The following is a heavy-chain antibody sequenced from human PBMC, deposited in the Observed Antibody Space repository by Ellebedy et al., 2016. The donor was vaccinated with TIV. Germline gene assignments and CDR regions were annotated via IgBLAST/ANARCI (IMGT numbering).Heavy chain of an antibody. J-gene: IGHJ4*02. V-gene: IGHV3-23*01. CDR1: GFTFSSYA. CDR2: ISGSGGST. Sequence: GGSLRLXXAASGFTFSSYAMTWVRQAPGKGLECVSSISGSGGSTYYADSVKGRFTISRDSSKNTLSLQMDSLRAEDTAVYYCAKGGSGTRTSTSSSFDHWGQGTLVIVSS. CDR3: AKGGSGTRTSTSSSFDH. D-gene: IGHD6-6*01.